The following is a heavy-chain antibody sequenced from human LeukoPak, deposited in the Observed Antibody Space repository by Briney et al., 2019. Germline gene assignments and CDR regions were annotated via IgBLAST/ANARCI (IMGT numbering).Heavy chain of an antibody. V-gene: IGHV4-34*01. J-gene: IGHJ4*02. Sequence: SETLSLTCAVSGGSFSGYFRSWIRQPPGKGLEWIGEINHSGSANYNPSLKSRVTISIDMAKKHFSLKLNSVTAADTAVYYCARVRNNLDFWGQGTLVTVSS. D-gene: IGHD1/OR15-1a*01. CDR3: ARVRNNLDF. CDR2: INHSGSA. CDR1: GGSFSGYF.